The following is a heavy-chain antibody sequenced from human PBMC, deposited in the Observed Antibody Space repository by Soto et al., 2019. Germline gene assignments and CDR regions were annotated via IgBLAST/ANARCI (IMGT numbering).Heavy chain of an antibody. V-gene: IGHV1-18*01. Sequence: QVQLVQSGAEVKKPGASVKVSCKASGYTFTSYGISWVRQAPGQGLEWMGWISAYNGNTNYAQKLQGRVTMTTDTSXXTAYMELRSLRSADTAVYYCARDRAGPYYYYGMDVWGQGTTVTVSS. J-gene: IGHJ6*02. CDR2: ISAYNGNT. CDR1: GYTFTSYG. D-gene: IGHD3-10*01. CDR3: ARDRAGPYYYYGMDV.